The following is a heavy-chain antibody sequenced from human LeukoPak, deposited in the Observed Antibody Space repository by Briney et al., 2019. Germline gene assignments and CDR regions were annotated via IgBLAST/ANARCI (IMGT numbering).Heavy chain of an antibody. CDR3: TTDPYYDTSGYYSPTYFQY. CDR2: IRSKSDGGTT. J-gene: IGHJ4*02. CDR1: RFTLSNAW. V-gene: IGHV3-15*01. Sequence: GGSLRLSCAASRFTLSNAWMSWVRHIPGKGLEWVGRIRSKSDGGTTDFAAPVKGRFTISRDDSKNTLYLQMNSLKSEDTAVYYCTTDPYYDTSGYYSPTYFQYWGQGTLVTVSS. D-gene: IGHD3-22*01.